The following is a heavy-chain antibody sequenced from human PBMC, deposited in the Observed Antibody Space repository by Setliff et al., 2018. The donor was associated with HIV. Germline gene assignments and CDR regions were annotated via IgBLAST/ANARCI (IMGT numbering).Heavy chain of an antibody. D-gene: IGHD3-3*01. CDR2: IYYSGST. CDR3: TRAEGATYYNFSYYYGMDV. V-gene: IGHV4-59*01. Sequence: SETLSLACTVSGGSISSYYWSWIRQPPGKGLEWIGYIYYSGSTNYNPSLKSRVTISVDTSKNQFSLKLSSVTAADTAVYYCTRAEGATYYNFSYYYGMDVWGQGTMVTVSS. CDR1: GGSISSYY. J-gene: IGHJ6*02.